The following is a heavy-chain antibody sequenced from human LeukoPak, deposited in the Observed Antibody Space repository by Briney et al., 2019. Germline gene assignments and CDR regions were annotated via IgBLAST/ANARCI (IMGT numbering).Heavy chain of an antibody. D-gene: IGHD3-10*01. CDR2: ISGSGGST. CDR3: AIPPMVRGSY. V-gene: IGHV3-23*01. J-gene: IGHJ4*02. Sequence: PGGSLRLSCAASGFTFRSYAMSWVRQAPGKGLEWVSAISGSGGSTYYADSVKGRFTISRDNSKNTLYLQMNSLRAEDTAVYYCAIPPMVRGSYWGQGTLVTVSS. CDR1: GFTFRSYA.